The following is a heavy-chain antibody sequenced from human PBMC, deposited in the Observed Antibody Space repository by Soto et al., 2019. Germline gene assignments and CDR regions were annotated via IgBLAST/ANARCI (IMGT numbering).Heavy chain of an antibody. CDR2: ISYSGST. D-gene: IGHD1-1*01. CDR3: ARHVVGTTYNY. CDR1: GGSISSSSHY. V-gene: IGHV4-39*01. J-gene: IGHJ4*02. Sequence: QLQLQESGPGLVKPSETLSLICIVSGGSISSSSHYWGWIRQPPGKGLEYIGSISYSGSTYYNPSLNSRVTTSGDTSKNQFSLKLSSVTDADTAVYYCARHVVGTTYNYWGQGTLVTVSS.